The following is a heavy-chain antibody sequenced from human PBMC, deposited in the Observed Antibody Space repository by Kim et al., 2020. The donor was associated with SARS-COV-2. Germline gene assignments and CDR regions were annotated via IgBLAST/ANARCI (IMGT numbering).Heavy chain of an antibody. J-gene: IGHJ3*01. D-gene: IGHD2-2*02. CDR3: ASSYPIVVVPAAIGC. V-gene: IGHV3-23*01. Sequence: GGSLRLSCAASGFTFSSYAMSWVRQAPGKGLEWVSAISGSGGSTYYADSVKGRFTISRDNSKNTLYLQMNSLRAEDTAVYYCASSYPIVVVPAAIGCWGQGTMVTVSS. CDR2: ISGSGGST. CDR1: GFTFSSYA.